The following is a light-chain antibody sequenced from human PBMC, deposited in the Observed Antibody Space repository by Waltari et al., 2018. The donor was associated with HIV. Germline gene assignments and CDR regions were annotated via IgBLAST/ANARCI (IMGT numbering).Light chain of an antibody. CDR2: KVS. Sequence: DVVMTQSPLSLPVTLGQPASISCRSSQSLIYSDGNTYLNWFLQRPGQSPRRLIYKVSNRDFGVPDRFTGSGSGTDFTLKISRLEAEDVGIYYCMEGTHWYTFGQGTKLEIK. J-gene: IGKJ2*01. CDR1: QSLIYSDGNTY. CDR3: MEGTHWYT. V-gene: IGKV2-30*01.